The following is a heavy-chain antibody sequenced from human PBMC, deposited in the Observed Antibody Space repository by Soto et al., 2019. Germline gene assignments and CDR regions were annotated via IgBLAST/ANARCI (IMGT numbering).Heavy chain of an antibody. V-gene: IGHV5-51*03. CDR1: GYSFTNNW. J-gene: IGHJ4*02. CDR2: IYPTDSDT. Sequence: EVQLVQSGAEVKKPGESLKISCKASGYSFTNNWIGWVRQMPGKGLEWVGIIYPTDSDTRYSPSFQGQVTISVDRSITTAYLQWSSLKASDTALYYCARMDIVATGVDYWGQGTLVTVSS. D-gene: IGHD5-12*01. CDR3: ARMDIVATGVDY.